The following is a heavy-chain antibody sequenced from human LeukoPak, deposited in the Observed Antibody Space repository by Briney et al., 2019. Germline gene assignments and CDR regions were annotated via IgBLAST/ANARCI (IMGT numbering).Heavy chain of an antibody. CDR3: ARGEGGCSGYDSNWFDP. CDR1: GYTFTSYD. V-gene: IGHV1-8*01. CDR2: MNPNSGNT. D-gene: IGHD5-12*01. Sequence: ASVKVSCKTSGYTFTSYDIDWVRQATGQGLEWMGWMNPNSGNTGYAQKFQGRVTMTRNTSISTAYMELSSLRSEDTAVYYCARGEGGCSGYDSNWFDPWGQGTLVTVSS. J-gene: IGHJ5*02.